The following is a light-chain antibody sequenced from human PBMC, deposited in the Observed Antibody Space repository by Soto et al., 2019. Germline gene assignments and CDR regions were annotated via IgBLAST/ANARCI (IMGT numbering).Light chain of an antibody. CDR3: CSSEGDYTFL. V-gene: IGLV2-11*01. CDR2: DIS. Sequence: QSALTQPRSVPGSPGQSVTISCTGTSSDVGGSNHVSWYQHHPGKAPKFMIYDISKRPSGVPDRFSGSKSGNTASLTISGLRAEDEADYHCCSSEGDYTFLFGTGTKVTVL. CDR1: SSDVGGSNH. J-gene: IGLJ1*01.